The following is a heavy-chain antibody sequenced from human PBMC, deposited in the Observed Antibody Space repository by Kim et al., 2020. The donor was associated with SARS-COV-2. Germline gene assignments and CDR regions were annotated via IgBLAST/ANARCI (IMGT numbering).Heavy chain of an antibody. D-gene: IGHD6-6*01. J-gene: IGHJ4*02. CDR2: ISWNSGSI. V-gene: IGHV3-9*01. CDR1: GFTFGDYA. Sequence: GGSLRLSCAASGFTFGDYAMHWVRQAPGKGLEWVSGISWNSGSIGYADSVKGRFTISRDNAKNSLYLQMNSLRAEDTALYYCAKGQPTSSHSSSFDYFDYWGQGTLVTVSS. CDR3: AKGQPTSSHSSSFDYFDY.